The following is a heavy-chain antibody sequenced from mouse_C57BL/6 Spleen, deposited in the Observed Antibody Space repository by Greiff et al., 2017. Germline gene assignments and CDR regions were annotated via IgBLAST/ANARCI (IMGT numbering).Heavy chain of an antibody. D-gene: IGHD1-1*01. V-gene: IGHV5-9*01. CDR1: GFTFSSYT. Sequence: EVQRVESGGGLVKPGGSLKLSCAASGFTFSSYTMSWVRQTPEKRLEWVATISGGGGNTYYPDSVKGRFTISRDNAKNTLYLQMSSLRSEDTALYYCARPHYYGSSYYFDYWGQGTTLTVSS. CDR3: ARPHYYGSSYYFDY. CDR2: ISGGGGNT. J-gene: IGHJ2*01.